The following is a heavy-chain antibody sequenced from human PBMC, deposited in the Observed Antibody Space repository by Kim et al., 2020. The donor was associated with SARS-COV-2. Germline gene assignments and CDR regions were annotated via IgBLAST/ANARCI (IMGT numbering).Heavy chain of an antibody. CDR3: ANPRQSGY. D-gene: IGHD6-19*01. CDR1: GFTFSNYG. J-gene: IGHJ4*02. Sequence: GGSLRLSCVASGFTFSNYGMTWVRQAPGGGLEWVSGITGSGDITAYADSVKGRFTISRDNSKNTLYLQMSSLRAEDTAIYYCANPRQSGYWGQGTLVTGSS. CDR2: ITGSGDIT. V-gene: IGHV3-23*01.